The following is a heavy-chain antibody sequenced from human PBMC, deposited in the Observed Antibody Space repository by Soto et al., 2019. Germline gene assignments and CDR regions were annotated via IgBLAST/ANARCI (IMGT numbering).Heavy chain of an antibody. CDR2: IWYDGSNK. D-gene: IGHD1-26*01. J-gene: IGHJ6*03. V-gene: IGHV3-33*01. Sequence: GGSLRLSCAASGFTFSSYGMHWVRQAPGKGLEWVAVIWYDGSNKYHADSVKGRFTISRDNSKNTVYLQMNGLRAEDTAVYYCARDPTLVDYYYYMDVWGKGTTVTVSS. CDR3: ARDPTLVDYYYYMDV. CDR1: GFTFSSYG.